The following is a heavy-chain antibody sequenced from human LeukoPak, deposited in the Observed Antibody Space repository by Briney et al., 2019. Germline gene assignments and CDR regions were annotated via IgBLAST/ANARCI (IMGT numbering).Heavy chain of an antibody. J-gene: IGHJ4*02. V-gene: IGHV3-21*01. CDR2: ISSSSSYI. CDR3: ARGMGISTIFGVVLDY. CDR1: GFTFSSYS. D-gene: IGHD3-3*01. Sequence: GGSLRLSCAASGFTFSSYSMNWVRQAPGKGLEWVSSISSSSSYIYYADSVKGRFTISRDNAKNSLYLQMNSLRAEDTAVYYCARGMGISTIFGVVLDYWGQGTLVTVSS.